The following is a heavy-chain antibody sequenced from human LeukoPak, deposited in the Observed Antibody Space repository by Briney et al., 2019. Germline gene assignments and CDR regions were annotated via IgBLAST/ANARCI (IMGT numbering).Heavy chain of an antibody. CDR1: GGSISSYY. CDR3: ARGYCSGGSCYKNWFDP. CDR2: IYYSGST. Sequence: SETLSLTCTVSGGSISSYYWSWIRQPPGKGLEWIGYIYYSGSTNYNPSLKSRVTISVDTSKNQFSLKLSSVTAADSAVYYCARGYCSGGSCYKNWFDPWGQGTLVTVSS. J-gene: IGHJ5*02. D-gene: IGHD2-15*01. V-gene: IGHV4-59*08.